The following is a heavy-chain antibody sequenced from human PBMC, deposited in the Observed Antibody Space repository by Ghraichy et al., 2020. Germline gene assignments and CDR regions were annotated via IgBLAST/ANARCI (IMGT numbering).Heavy chain of an antibody. V-gene: IGHV3-33*01. Sequence: LSLTCAASGFTFSSYGMHWVRQAPGKGLEWVAVIWYDGSNKYYADSVKGRFTISRDNSKNTLYLQMNSLRAEDTAVYYCARDPYSGYDFGGFDYWGQGTLVTVSS. D-gene: IGHD5-12*01. CDR3: ARDPYSGYDFGGFDY. CDR1: GFTFSSYG. J-gene: IGHJ4*02. CDR2: IWYDGSNK.